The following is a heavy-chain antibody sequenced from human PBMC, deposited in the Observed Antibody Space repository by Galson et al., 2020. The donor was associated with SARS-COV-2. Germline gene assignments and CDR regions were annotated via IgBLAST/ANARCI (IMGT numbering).Heavy chain of an antibody. D-gene: IGHD7-27*01. V-gene: IGHV3-66*01. Sequence: GGSLRLSCAASGITVSSNYMSWVRQAPGKGLEWVSIIYRGGNSYHADSVKGRFTISRDNSKNTLYLQMNSLRAEDTAVYYCARRSSSNWGHDYWGQGTLVTVSS. CDR1: GITVSSNY. J-gene: IGHJ4*02. CDR2: IYRGGNS. CDR3: ARRSSSNWGHDY.